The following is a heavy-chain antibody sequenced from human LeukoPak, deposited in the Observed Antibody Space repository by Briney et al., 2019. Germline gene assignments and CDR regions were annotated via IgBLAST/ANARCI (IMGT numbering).Heavy chain of an antibody. CDR2: MNPNSGNT. CDR1: GYTFTSSG. J-gene: IGHJ4*02. CDR3: ARGSKGSSGWYVGDDY. Sequence: ASVKVSCKASGYTFTSSGISWVRQAPGQGLEWMGWMNPNSGNTGYAQKFQGRVTMTRNTSISTAYMELSSLRSEDTAVYYCARGSKGSSGWYVGDDYWGQGTLVTVSS. D-gene: IGHD6-19*01. V-gene: IGHV1-8*02.